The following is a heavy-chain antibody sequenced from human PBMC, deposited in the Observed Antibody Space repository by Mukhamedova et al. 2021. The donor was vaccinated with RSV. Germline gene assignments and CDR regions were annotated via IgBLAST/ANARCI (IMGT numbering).Heavy chain of an antibody. J-gene: IGHJ4*02. V-gene: IGHV3-9*01. D-gene: IGHD6-13*01. Sequence: GRFTISRDNAKNSLYLQMNDLRDEDTALYYCAKKGAVFSSTWYGGFDYWGQGTLVTAS. CDR3: AKKGAVFSSTWYGGFDY.